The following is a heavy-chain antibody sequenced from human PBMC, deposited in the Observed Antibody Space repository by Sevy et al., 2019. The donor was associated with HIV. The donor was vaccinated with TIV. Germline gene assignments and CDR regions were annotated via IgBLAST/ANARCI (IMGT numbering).Heavy chain of an antibody. D-gene: IGHD2-21*01. CDR2: IGNKANSYTT. V-gene: IGHV3-72*01. CDR3: ARVMRRILWWSLDS. J-gene: IGHJ4*02. CDR1: GFSFSDYY. Sequence: GGSLRLSCAPSGFSFSDYYMHWVRQAPGKGLEWVGRIGNKANSYTTEFAASVKGRFTISRDDSKNSLYLQMHSLKTDDTAVYYCARVMRRILWWSLDSWGQGTLVTVSS.